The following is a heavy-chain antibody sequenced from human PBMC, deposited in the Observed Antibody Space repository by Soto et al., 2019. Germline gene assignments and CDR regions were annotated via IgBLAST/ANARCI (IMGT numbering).Heavy chain of an antibody. D-gene: IGHD6-13*01. V-gene: IGHV4-34*01. CDR1: GGSLSGYY. CDR2: INHGGRA. Sequence: VQLQQWGAGLLKTSETLSLTCAVYGGSLSGYYWSWIRQTPGKRLEWVGDINHGGRANYNPSLKSRVTFSLDPSKNQFSLQLSSVIAADTAVYYCARYSSSWSKYVQHWGRGTLVTVSS. CDR3: ARYSSSWSKYVQH. J-gene: IGHJ1*01.